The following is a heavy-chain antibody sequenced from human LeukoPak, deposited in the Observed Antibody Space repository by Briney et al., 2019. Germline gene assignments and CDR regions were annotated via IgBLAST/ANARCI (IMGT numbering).Heavy chain of an antibody. J-gene: IGHJ4*02. Sequence: GGSLRLSCAASGFTFSAYGMSWVRQAPGKGLEWVSTIDTGRSTYYADSVKGRFTISRDNSKNTLYLQMNGLRVEDTAIYYCAKDRSSGWYPHFDYWGQGTLVTVSS. V-gene: IGHV3-23*01. CDR3: AKDRSSGWYPHFDY. D-gene: IGHD6-19*01. CDR1: GFTFSAYG. CDR2: IDTGRST.